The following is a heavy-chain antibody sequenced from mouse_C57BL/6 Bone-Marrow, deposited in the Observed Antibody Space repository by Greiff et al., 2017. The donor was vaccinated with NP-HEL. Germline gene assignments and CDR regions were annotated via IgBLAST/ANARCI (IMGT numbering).Heavy chain of an antibody. CDR3: ARCLYYYGSSYNYAMDY. V-gene: IGHV1-82*01. CDR1: GYAFSSSW. D-gene: IGHD1-1*01. Sequence: QVQLKESGPELVKPGASVKISCKASGYAFSSSWMNWVKQRPGKGLEWIGRIYPGDGDTKYNGKFKGKATLTADKSSSTAYMQLISLTSEDSAVYFFARCLYYYGSSYNYAMDYWGQGTSVTVSS. J-gene: IGHJ4*01. CDR2: IYPGDGDT.